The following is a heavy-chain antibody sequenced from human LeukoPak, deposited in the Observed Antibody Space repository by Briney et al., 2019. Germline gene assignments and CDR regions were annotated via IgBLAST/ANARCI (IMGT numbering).Heavy chain of an antibody. Sequence: GRSLRLSCVASGFTFSSYGMHWVRQAPGKGLEWVALISYDGRNKYYVDSVKGRFTFSRDNSKNTLYLQMNSLRAEDTAVYYCAKDIEAGYSSSWTIEYWGQGTLVTVSS. D-gene: IGHD6-13*01. J-gene: IGHJ4*02. CDR2: ISYDGRNK. V-gene: IGHV3-30*18. CDR1: GFTFSSYG. CDR3: AKDIEAGYSSSWTIEY.